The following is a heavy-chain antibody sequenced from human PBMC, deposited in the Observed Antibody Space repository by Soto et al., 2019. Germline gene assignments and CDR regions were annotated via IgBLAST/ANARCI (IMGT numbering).Heavy chain of an antibody. CDR3: AKDIWQWPPYYFDY. Sequence: VQLVESGGGLVQPGRSLRLSCAASGFTFDDYAMHWVRQAPGKGLEWVSGISWNSGSIGYADSVKGRFTISRDNAKNSLYLQMNSLRAEDTALYYCAKDIWQWPPYYFDYWGQGTLVTVSS. CDR1: GFTFDDYA. CDR2: ISWNSGSI. J-gene: IGHJ4*02. D-gene: IGHD6-19*01. V-gene: IGHV3-9*01.